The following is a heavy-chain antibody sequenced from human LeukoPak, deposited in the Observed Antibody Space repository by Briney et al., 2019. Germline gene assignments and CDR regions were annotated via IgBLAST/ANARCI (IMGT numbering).Heavy chain of an antibody. J-gene: IGHJ4*02. Sequence: PSETLSLTCTVSGGSISSYYWSWIRQPPGKGLEWIGYIYYSGSTNYNPSLKSRVTTSVDTSKNQFSLKLSSVTAADTAVYYCASGGYSGYDTPPFDYWGQGTLVTVSS. CDR2: IYYSGST. D-gene: IGHD5-12*01. CDR1: GGSISSYY. CDR3: ASGGYSGYDTPPFDY. V-gene: IGHV4-59*01.